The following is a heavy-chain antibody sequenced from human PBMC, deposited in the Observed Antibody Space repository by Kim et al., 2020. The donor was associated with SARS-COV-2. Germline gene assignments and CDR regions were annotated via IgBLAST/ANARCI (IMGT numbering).Heavy chain of an antibody. V-gene: IGHV4-59*09. D-gene: IGHD3-22*01. Sequence: NPSLKRRVTISVDTSKSQFSLKLSSMTAADTAVYYCARGDYYDSSGEFDYWGQGTLVTVSS. CDR3: ARGDYYDSSGEFDY. J-gene: IGHJ4*02.